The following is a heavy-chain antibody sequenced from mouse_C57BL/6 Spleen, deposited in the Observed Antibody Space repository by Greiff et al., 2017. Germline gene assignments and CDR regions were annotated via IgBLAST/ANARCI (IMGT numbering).Heavy chain of an antibody. CDR3: TRQDYSNDFDY. CDR1: GFTFSDAW. V-gene: IGHV6-6*01. D-gene: IGHD2-5*01. Sequence: EVQLQQSGGGLVQPGGSMKLSCAASGFTFSDAWMDWVRQSPEKGLEWVAEIRNKANNHATYYAESVKGRFTISRDDSKSSVYLQMNSLRAEDTGIYYCTRQDYSNDFDYWGQGTTLTVSS. CDR2: IRNKANNHAT. J-gene: IGHJ2*01.